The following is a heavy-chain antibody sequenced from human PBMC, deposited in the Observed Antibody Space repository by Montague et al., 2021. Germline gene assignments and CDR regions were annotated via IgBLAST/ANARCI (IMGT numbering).Heavy chain of an antibody. CDR1: GGSFSSDY. Sequence: SETLSLTCAVYGGSFSSDYWTWIRQSPGAGLERNGEIKHSGNTNYNPTPKSRVNLTVDTSKTKFSLKLTPVTAADTAAYYCARGTLVLQRFFENLYSLEWHLDVWGRGTLVTVSS. J-gene: IGHJ2*01. V-gene: IGHV4-34*01. CDR3: ARGTLVLQRFFENLYSLEWHLDV. CDR2: IKHSGNT. D-gene: IGHD3-3*01.